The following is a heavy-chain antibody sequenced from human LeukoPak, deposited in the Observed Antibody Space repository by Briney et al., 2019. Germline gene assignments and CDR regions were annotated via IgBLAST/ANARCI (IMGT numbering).Heavy chain of an antibody. Sequence: SETLSLTCTVSGGSINTYYWSWIRQPPGKGLEWIGFVYYSGRTSYNPSLKSRVTISVDTSKSQFSLRLSSVTAADTAMYYCARLGLGDEACWFDPWGQGTPVTVSS. CDR2: VYYSGRT. D-gene: IGHD3-10*01. CDR3: ARLGLGDEACWFDP. CDR1: GGSINTYY. V-gene: IGHV4-59*01. J-gene: IGHJ5*02.